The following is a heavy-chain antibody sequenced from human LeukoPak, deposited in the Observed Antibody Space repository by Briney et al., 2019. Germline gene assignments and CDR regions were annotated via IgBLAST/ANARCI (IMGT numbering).Heavy chain of an antibody. Sequence: PSGTLSLTCAVSGGSISSSNWRSWVRQPPGKGLEWVSYISGSGDIMYYADSVKGRFTISRDSAKKSLYLQMNSLRADDTAVYYCARDWHSGSYFGGYFDYWGQGALVTVSS. CDR1: GGSISSSN. V-gene: IGHV3-48*04. D-gene: IGHD1-26*01. CDR3: ARDWHSGSYFGGYFDY. J-gene: IGHJ4*02. CDR2: ISGSGDIM.